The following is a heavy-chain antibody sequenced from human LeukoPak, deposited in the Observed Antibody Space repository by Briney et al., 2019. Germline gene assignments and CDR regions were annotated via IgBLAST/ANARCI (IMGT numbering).Heavy chain of an antibody. J-gene: IGHJ3*02. Sequence: GGALRLSCAASGFTFSSYSMNWVRQGPGEGLEWVSSISSSSSYIYYADSVKGRFTISRDNAKNSLYLQMNSLRAEDTAVYYCARSGSYDAFDIWGQGTMVTVSS. V-gene: IGHV3-21*01. CDR1: GFTFSSYS. D-gene: IGHD1-26*01. CDR3: ARSGSYDAFDI. CDR2: ISSSSSYI.